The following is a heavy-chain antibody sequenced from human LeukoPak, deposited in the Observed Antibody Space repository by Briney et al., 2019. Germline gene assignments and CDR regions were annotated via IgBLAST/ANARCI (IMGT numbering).Heavy chain of an antibody. CDR2: IYPGDSDT. D-gene: IGHD5-18*01. CDR3: ARRGEAMDPFDY. V-gene: IGHV5-51*01. Sequence: GESPKIPCKASGYSFTSYWIGWGRQMPGKGLEWMGIIYPGDSDTRYSPSFQGQVTISADKSINTAYLQWSSLKASDTAIYYCARRGEAMDPFDYWGQGTLVTVSS. J-gene: IGHJ4*02. CDR1: GYSFTSYW.